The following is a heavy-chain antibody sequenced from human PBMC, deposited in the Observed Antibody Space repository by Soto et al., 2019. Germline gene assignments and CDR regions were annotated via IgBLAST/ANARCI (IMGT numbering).Heavy chain of an antibody. CDR3: ARDDCIAAAGRNYYYGMDV. Sequence: QVQLQESGPGLVKPSGTLSLTCAVSGGSISSSNWWGWVRQPPGKGLEWMGEIYRSGSTNYNPSLKSRVTISVDKSKNQFSLKLSSVTAADTAVYYCARDDCIAAAGRNYYYGMDVWGQGTTVTVSS. CDR2: IYRSGST. V-gene: IGHV4-4*02. D-gene: IGHD6-13*01. CDR1: GGSISSSNW. J-gene: IGHJ6*02.